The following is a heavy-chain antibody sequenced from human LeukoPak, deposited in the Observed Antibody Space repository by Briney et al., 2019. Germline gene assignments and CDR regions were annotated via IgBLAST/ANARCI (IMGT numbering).Heavy chain of an antibody. D-gene: IGHD3-10*01. CDR2: IDSSGGTI. CDR3: ASDKLLWFGEDYYMDV. V-gene: IGHV3-48*03. CDR1: GFIFSSYE. J-gene: IGHJ6*03. Sequence: GGSLRLSCAASGFIFSSYEMNWVRQAPGKGLEWVSYIDSSGGTIHYADSVKGRFTISRDNAKNSLYLQMNSLRAEDTAVYYCASDKLLWFGEDYYMDVWGKGTTVTVSS.